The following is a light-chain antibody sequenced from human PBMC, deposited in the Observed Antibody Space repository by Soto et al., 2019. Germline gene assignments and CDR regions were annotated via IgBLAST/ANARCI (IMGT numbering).Light chain of an antibody. J-gene: IGKJ1*01. CDR2: DAS. CDR3: QQCYMGWT. V-gene: IGKV1-13*02. CDR1: QGIGNA. Sequence: AVPMTQSPSSLSASVGDRVTISCRASQGIGNALGWYQQKPGKPPKVLIYDASTLESGVPSRFSGTGSGTEFTFSITSLQPEDFGTYYCQQCYMGWTFGQGTKVDIK.